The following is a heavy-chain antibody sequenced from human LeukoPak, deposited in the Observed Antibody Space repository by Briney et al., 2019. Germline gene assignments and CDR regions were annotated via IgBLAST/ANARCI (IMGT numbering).Heavy chain of an antibody. CDR2: ISGSGGKT. CDR1: GFAFSGFA. Sequence: GGSLRLSCSASGFAFSGFAMGWVRQAPGKGLEWVSSISGSGGKTYYADSVEGRFTVSRDNSKNTLYLQMNSLRAGDTALYYCARERGGDYVPSRFDYWGQGTLVTVSS. J-gene: IGHJ4*02. D-gene: IGHD4-17*01. V-gene: IGHV3-23*01. CDR3: ARERGGDYVPSRFDY.